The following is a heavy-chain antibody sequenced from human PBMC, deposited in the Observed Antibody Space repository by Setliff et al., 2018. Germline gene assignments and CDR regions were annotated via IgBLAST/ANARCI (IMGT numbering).Heavy chain of an antibody. CDR2: IYYSGNT. Sequence: SETLSLTCTVSGGSMIGGHYYWSWIRQLPGKGLEWIAYIYYSGNTYYNPSLKSRVTISVDTSKNQFSLKINSVTAADTAVYYCARGHCSSGECPNYFDPWGQGTLVTVS. D-gene: IGHD2-15*01. CDR1: GGSMIGGHYY. J-gene: IGHJ5*02. CDR3: ARGHCSSGECPNYFDP. V-gene: IGHV4-31*03.